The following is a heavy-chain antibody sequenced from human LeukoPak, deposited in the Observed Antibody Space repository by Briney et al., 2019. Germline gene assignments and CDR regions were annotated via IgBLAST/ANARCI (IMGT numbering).Heavy chain of an antibody. Sequence: GGSLRLSCAASGFTFSNYAMSWVRQAPGKGLEWVSSISSSSTYIYYADSMKGRFTISRDNAKSSLYLQMNSLRAEDTAVYYCARGSMTADYWGQGTLVTVSS. CDR1: GFTFSNYA. D-gene: IGHD2/OR15-2a*01. J-gene: IGHJ4*02. V-gene: IGHV3-21*01. CDR2: ISSSSTYI. CDR3: ARGSMTADY.